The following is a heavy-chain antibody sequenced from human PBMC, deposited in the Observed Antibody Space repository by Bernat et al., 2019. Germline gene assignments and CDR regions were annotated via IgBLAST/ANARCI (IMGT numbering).Heavy chain of an antibody. D-gene: IGHD4-23*01. CDR2: ISGSGDNT. J-gene: IGHJ4*02. V-gene: IGHV3-23*01. CDR3: ARSLYGGGGDY. Sequence: EVQLLESGGGLVQPGGSLRLSCAASGFTFSTYAMSWVRQAPGKGLEWVSGISGSGDNTYYADSVKGRFTISRDNSKNTLRLQVNRLSAEDTARYYCARSLYGGGGDYWGQGTLVTVSS. CDR1: GFTFSTYA.